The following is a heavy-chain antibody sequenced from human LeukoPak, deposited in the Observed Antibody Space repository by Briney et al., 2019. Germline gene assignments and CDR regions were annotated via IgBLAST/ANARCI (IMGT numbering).Heavy chain of an antibody. Sequence: GGSLRLSCGASGFIFDAHPMHWVRQVPGKGLEWVSLISGDGGTTSYADSVKGRFTISRDNSKNSLYLQMNSLRTEDTALYSCAKKSGAPANFDYWGQGTLVTVSS. CDR1: GFIFDAHP. CDR2: ISGDGGTT. D-gene: IGHD6-13*01. J-gene: IGHJ4*02. V-gene: IGHV3-43*02. CDR3: AKKSGAPANFDY.